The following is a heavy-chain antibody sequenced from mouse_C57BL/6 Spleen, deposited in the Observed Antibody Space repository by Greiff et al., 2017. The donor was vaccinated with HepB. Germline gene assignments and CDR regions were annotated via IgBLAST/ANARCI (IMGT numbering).Heavy chain of an antibody. J-gene: IGHJ2*01. D-gene: IGHD1-1*01. V-gene: IGHV5-9-1*02. CDR1: GFTFSSYA. CDR3: TRDGYGSLFDY. CDR2: ISSGGDYI. Sequence: EVKLMESGEGLVKPGGSLKLSCAASGFTFSSYAMSWVRQTPEKRLEWVAYISSGGDYIYYADTVKGRFTISRDNARNTLYLQMSSLKSEDTAMYYCTRDGYGSLFDYWGQGTTLTVSS.